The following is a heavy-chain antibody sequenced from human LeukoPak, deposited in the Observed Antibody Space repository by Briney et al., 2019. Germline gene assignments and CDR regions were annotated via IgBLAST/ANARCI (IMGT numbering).Heavy chain of an antibody. CDR3: ARYTVMVAFQAHIFDI. V-gene: IGHV4-39*07. CDR1: GGSISGSSYY. CDR2: IYYSGST. D-gene: IGHD5-18*01. J-gene: IGHJ3*02. Sequence: PPETLSLTCTVSGGSISGSSYYWGWIRQPPGKGLEWIGSIYYSGSTNYNPALKSRVTISVDTSKNQFSLKLRSVTAADTAVYYCARYTVMVAFQAHIFDIGGGGKMVTAS.